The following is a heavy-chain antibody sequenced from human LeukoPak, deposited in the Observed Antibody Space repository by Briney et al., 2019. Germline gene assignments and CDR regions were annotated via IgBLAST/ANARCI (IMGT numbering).Heavy chain of an antibody. D-gene: IGHD6-13*01. CDR1: GFTFSSYA. V-gene: IGHV3-64*01. CDR2: ISSNGGST. Sequence: PGGSLRLSCAASGFTFSSYAMHWVRQAPGKGLEYVSAISSNGGSTYYANSVKGRFTISRDNSKNTLYLQMGSLRAEDMAVYYCARGAAAGTGPFDYWGQGTLVTVSS. J-gene: IGHJ4*02. CDR3: ARGAAAGTGPFDY.